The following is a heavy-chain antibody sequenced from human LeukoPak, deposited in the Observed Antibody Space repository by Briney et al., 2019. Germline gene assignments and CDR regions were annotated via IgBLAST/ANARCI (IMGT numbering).Heavy chain of an antibody. Sequence: GGSLRLSCAASGFSFSTYGMHWVRQAPGKGLEWVAVIWYDGSKKYYADSVKGRFTISRDNSKNTLYLQMNSLRAEDTAVYYCAFFWGATDYWGQGTLVTVSS. CDR3: AFFWGATDY. V-gene: IGHV3-33*01. J-gene: IGHJ4*02. D-gene: IGHD1-26*01. CDR1: GFSFSTYG. CDR2: IWYDGSKK.